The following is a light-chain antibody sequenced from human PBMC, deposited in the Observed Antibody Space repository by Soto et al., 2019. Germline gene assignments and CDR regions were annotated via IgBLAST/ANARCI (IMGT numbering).Light chain of an antibody. CDR1: QNIRNK. CDR3: QQYNAWPPIT. Sequence: DIVMTQSPATLSVSPGERVTLSCRASQNIRNKLAWYQQKPGQPPRLLIYGASTRATGVPGRFSGSGSGTEFTLIISSLQSEDFAVYFCQQYNAWPPITFGQGTRLDMK. CDR2: GAS. V-gene: IGKV3-15*01. J-gene: IGKJ5*01.